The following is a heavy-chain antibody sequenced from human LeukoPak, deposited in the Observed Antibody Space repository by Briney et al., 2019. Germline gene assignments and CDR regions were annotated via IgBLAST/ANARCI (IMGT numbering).Heavy chain of an antibody. Sequence: GGSLRLSCTASGFTFSDYYMNWIRQAPGKGLEWVSYTSNSGSTKSYADSVEGRFTISRDNAKNSLYLQMNSLRAEDTAVYYCARGSRFGVVGRDAFDIWGQGTVVTVSS. J-gene: IGHJ3*02. V-gene: IGHV3-11*04. CDR3: ARGSRFGVVGRDAFDI. CDR1: GFTFSDYY. CDR2: TSNSGSTK. D-gene: IGHD3-3*01.